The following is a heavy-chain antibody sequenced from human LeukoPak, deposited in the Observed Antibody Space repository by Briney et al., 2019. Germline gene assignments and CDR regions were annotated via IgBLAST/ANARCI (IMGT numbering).Heavy chain of an antibody. Sequence: SVKVSCKASGGTFSSYAISWVRQAPGQGLEWMGRIIPILGIANYAQKFQGRVTITADKSTSTAYMELSSLRSEDTAVYYCARVPPDSPSGPFDPWGQGTLVTVSS. CDR2: IIPILGIA. CDR3: ARVPPDSPSGPFDP. J-gene: IGHJ5*02. D-gene: IGHD6-6*01. V-gene: IGHV1-69*04. CDR1: GGTFSSYA.